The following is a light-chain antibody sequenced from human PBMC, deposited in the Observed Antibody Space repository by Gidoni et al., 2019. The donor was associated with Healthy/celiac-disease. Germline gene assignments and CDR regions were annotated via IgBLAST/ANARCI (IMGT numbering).Light chain of an antibody. CDR1: QSISSY. Sequence: DIQRTQSPSSLSASVGDRGTITCRASQSISSYLNWYQQKPGKAPKLLIYAASSLQSGVPSWFSSSGSGPDFPLTISSLQPDVFASYYCQQSYSTPRTFXXXTKVEIK. V-gene: IGKV1-39*01. CDR2: AAS. J-gene: IGKJ1*01. CDR3: QQSYSTPRT.